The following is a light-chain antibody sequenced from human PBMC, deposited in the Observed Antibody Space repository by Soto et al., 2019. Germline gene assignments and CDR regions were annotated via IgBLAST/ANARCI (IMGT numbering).Light chain of an antibody. CDR1: SSDIGDYNY. V-gene: IGLV2-14*03. CDR2: DVR. CDR3: SSYTSSAPVI. J-gene: IGLJ2*01. Sequence: QSVLTQPASVSGSPGQSITISCTGTSSDIGDYNYVSWYQQHPGKAPKLMIFDVRDRPSGVSNRFSGSKSGNTASLTISGLQAEDEADYYCSSYTSSAPVIFGGGTKVTVL.